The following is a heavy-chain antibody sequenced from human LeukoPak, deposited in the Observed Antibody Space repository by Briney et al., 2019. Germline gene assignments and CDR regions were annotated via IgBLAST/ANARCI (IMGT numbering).Heavy chain of an antibody. D-gene: IGHD3-16*01. CDR3: ARRLRSEYYFDY. CDR2: INNDGSST. Sequence: GGSLRLSCTASGFTFSSYWMHWVRQAPGKGLEWVSRINNDGSSTSYADSVKGRFSISRDNAKSTLYLQMNSLRAEDMAVYYCARRLRSEYYFDYWGQGTLVTVSS. J-gene: IGHJ4*02. CDR1: GFTFSSYW. V-gene: IGHV3-74*01.